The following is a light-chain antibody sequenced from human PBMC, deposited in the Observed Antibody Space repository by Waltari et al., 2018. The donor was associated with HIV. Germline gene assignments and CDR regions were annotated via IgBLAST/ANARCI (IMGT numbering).Light chain of an antibody. CDR1: INNVADQG. Sequence: QAGLTQPPSVSKDLRQTATLTCTGNINNVADQGAAWLQQHQGHPPKLLSSRNNNRPSGISERFSASRSGNTASLTITGLQPEDEADYYCSAWDSSLSAWVFGGGTKLTVL. V-gene: IGLV10-54*01. J-gene: IGLJ3*02. CDR2: RNN. CDR3: SAWDSSLSAWV.